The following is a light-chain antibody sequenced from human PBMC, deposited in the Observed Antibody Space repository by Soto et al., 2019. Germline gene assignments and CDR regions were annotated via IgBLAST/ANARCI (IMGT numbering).Light chain of an antibody. CDR3: QQSSSTPWT. V-gene: IGKV1-39*01. CDR1: QSISSY. Sequence: DIQVTQSPSSLSASLGDRVTITCRSSQSISSYLNWYQQKPGKAPKLLIYAASSLQSGVPSRFSGSGSGTDFTLTISSLQPEDFATYYCQQSSSTPWTFGQGTKVDI. J-gene: IGKJ1*01. CDR2: AAS.